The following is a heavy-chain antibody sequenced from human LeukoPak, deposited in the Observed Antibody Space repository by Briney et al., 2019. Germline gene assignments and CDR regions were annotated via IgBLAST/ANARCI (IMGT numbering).Heavy chain of an antibody. Sequence: GGSLRLSCAASGFSISDIDMHWVRQAPGEGLEWLAVMSREGNNKYYAASVRGRLTVSRDSAMSTLYLQMDSLRAEDTAVYYCAKGSWYASSSDEDYWGQGTLVTVSS. V-gene: IGHV3-30*18. CDR2: MSREGNNK. CDR3: AKGSWYASSSDEDY. CDR1: GFSISDID. D-gene: IGHD2-2*01. J-gene: IGHJ4*02.